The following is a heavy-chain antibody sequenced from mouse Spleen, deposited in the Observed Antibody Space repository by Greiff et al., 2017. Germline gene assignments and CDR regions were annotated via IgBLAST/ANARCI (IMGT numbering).Heavy chain of an antibody. CDR1: GFTFSDYY. D-gene: IGHD6-5*01. J-gene: IGHJ4*01. V-gene: IGHV5-4*02. CDR2: ISDGGSYT. CDR3: ARVDSLYYYAMDY. Sequence: EVQLVESGGGLVKPGGSLKLSCAASGFTFSDYYMYWVRQTPEKRLEWVATISDGGSYTYYPDSVKGRFTISRDNAKNNLYLQMSSLKSEDTAMYYCARVDSLYYYAMDYWGQGTSVTVSS.